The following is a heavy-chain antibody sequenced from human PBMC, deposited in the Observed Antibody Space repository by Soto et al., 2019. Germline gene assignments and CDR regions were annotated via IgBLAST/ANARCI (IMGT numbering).Heavy chain of an antibody. CDR3: ARTITIFGVVIIPVAMDV. CDR1: WYTLSSHG. V-gene: IGHV1-18*01. CDR2: ISAYNGNT. Sequence: GAPVKGSCKASWYTLSSHGISWVRQAPGQRVEWMGWISAYNGNTNYAQKLQGRVTMTTDTSTSTAYIELRSLRSDDTAVYYCARTITIFGVVIIPVAMDVWGKGTTVTVSS. J-gene: IGHJ6*04. D-gene: IGHD3-3*01.